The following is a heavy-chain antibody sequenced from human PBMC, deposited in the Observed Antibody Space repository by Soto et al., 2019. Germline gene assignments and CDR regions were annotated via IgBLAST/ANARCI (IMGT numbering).Heavy chain of an antibody. D-gene: IGHD3-3*01. V-gene: IGHV3-30*18. CDR3: AKDLESSGGMDV. CDR1: GFTFSSYS. CDR2: ISYDGSNK. Sequence: PGGSLRLSCAASGFTFSSYSMHWVRQAPGKGLEWVAVISYDGSNKYYADSVKGRFTISRDNSKNTLYLQMNSLRAEDTAVYYCAKDLESSGGMDVWGQGTTVTVSS. J-gene: IGHJ6*02.